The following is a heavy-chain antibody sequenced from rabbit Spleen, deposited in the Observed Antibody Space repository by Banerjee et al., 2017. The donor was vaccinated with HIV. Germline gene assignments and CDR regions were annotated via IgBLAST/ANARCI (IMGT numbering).Heavy chain of an antibody. CDR2: ISTGSGST. J-gene: IGHJ4*01. V-gene: IGHV1S45*01. Sequence: QEHLKESGGGLVQPGGSLKLSCTASGFSLSSYMCWVRQAPGKGLEWIGCISTGSGSTWYASWAKGRFTISKTSSTTVTLQMASLTAADTATYFCARGSYVIALNLWGQGTLVTVS. CDR1: GFSLSSY. CDR3: ARGSYVIALNL. D-gene: IGHD6-1*01.